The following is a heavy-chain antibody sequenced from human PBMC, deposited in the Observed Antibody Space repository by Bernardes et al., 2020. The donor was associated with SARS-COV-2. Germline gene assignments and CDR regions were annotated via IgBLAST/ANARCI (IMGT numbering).Heavy chain of an antibody. Sequence: ASVKVSCKASGYTFTDYYMHWVRQAPGQGLEWMGWVYPKSGDTSFAQNFQGRVTMTRDTSVSTAYMELSRLRFDDTAVYYCASVTWSSHDGFDIWGQGTVVTVSS. V-gene: IGHV1-2*02. CDR3: ASVTWSSHDGFDI. J-gene: IGHJ3*02. CDR1: GYTFTDYY. CDR2: VYPKSGDT. D-gene: IGHD6-13*01.